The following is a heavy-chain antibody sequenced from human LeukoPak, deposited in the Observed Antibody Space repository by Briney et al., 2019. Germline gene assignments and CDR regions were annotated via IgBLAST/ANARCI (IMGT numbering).Heavy chain of an antibody. CDR1: GFTFSSYG. D-gene: IGHD3-16*01. Sequence: GGSLRLSCAASGFTFSSYGMHWVRQAPGKGLEWVAFIRYDGSNKYYADFVKGRFTISRGDSKNTLYLQMNSLRAEDTAVYYCYPKGDPGFDPWGQGTLVTVSS. CDR3: YPKGDPGFDP. J-gene: IGHJ5*02. CDR2: IRYDGSNK. V-gene: IGHV3-30*02.